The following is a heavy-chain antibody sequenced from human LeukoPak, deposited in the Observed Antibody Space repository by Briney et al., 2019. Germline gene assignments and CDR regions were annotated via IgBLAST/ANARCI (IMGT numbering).Heavy chain of an antibody. CDR3: ARGETTVTTENWFDP. V-gene: IGHV3-48*03. J-gene: IGHJ5*02. Sequence: PGGSLGLSCAASGFTFSSYEMNWVRQAPGKGLEWVSYISSSGSTIYYADSVKGRFTISRDNAKNSLYLQMNSLRAEDTAVYYCARGETTVTTENWFDPWGQGTLVTVSS. CDR1: GFTFSSYE. D-gene: IGHD4-17*01. CDR2: ISSSGSTI.